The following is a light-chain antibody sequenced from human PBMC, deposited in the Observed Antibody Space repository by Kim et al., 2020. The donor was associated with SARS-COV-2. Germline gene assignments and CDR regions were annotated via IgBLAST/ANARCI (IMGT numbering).Light chain of an antibody. CDR1: SGDVGGYNY. J-gene: IGLJ2*01. V-gene: IGLV2-14*03. CDR3: SSYTSSSSVV. Sequence: GQSITSPVTGTSGDVGGYNYVSWYQQHPGKAPKLMIYDVSNWPSGVSNRFSGSKSGNTASLTISGLQAEDEADYYCSSYTSSSSVVFGGGTQLTVL. CDR2: DVS.